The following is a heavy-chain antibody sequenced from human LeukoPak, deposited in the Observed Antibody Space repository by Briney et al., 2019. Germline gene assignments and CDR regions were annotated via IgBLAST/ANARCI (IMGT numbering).Heavy chain of an antibody. CDR3: AKDPTMVRGVHFDY. Sequence: GGSLRLSCAASGFTFSSYTMSWVRQAPGKGLEWVSAISGSGGSTYYADSVKGRFTISRDNSKNTLYLQMNSLRAEDTAVYYCAKDPTMVRGVHFDYWGQGTLVTVSS. D-gene: IGHD3-10*01. V-gene: IGHV3-23*01. CDR1: GFTFSSYT. CDR2: ISGSGGST. J-gene: IGHJ4*02.